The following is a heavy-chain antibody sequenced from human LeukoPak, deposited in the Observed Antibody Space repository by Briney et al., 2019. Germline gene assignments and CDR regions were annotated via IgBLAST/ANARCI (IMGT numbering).Heavy chain of an antibody. V-gene: IGHV4-31*03. CDR1: GATFNSDDQY. CDR3: SRGLDSRKLGY. CDR2: IHPSGML. Sequence: SETLSLTCTASGATFNSDDQYWNWIRQSPGKGLEWIGSIHPSGMLYNNPCLESRVTMSRDTSKNQFSLNLNSVTAADTAVYFCSRGLDSRKLGYWGQGILVTVSS. D-gene: IGHD3-22*01. J-gene: IGHJ4*02.